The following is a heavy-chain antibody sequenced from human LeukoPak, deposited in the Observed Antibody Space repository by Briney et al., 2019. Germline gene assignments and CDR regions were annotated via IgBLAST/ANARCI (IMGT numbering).Heavy chain of an antibody. Sequence: GGPLRLSCAASGFTFSSYAMSWVRQAPGKGLEWVSAISGSGGSTYYADSVKGRFTISRDNSKNTLYLQMNSLRAEDTAVYYCAKDVYDFWSGQGYFQHWGQGTLVTVSS. CDR2: ISGSGGST. V-gene: IGHV3-23*01. CDR3: AKDVYDFWSGQGYFQH. D-gene: IGHD3-3*01. J-gene: IGHJ1*01. CDR1: GFTFSSYA.